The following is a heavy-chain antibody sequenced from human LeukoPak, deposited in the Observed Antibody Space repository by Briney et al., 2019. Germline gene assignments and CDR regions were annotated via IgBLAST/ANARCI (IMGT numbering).Heavy chain of an antibody. CDR2: IRYDESNK. CDR3: ATMQWLEGVDWFDP. D-gene: IGHD6-19*01. V-gene: IGHV3-30*02. CDR1: GFIFSNYG. J-gene: IGHJ5*02. Sequence: GGSLRLSCAASGFIFSNYGMHWVRQAPGKGPEWVAFIRYDESNKFYADSVKGRFTISRDNSKSILFLQMNSLRAEDTAVDYCATMQWLEGVDWFDPWGQGTLVTVSS.